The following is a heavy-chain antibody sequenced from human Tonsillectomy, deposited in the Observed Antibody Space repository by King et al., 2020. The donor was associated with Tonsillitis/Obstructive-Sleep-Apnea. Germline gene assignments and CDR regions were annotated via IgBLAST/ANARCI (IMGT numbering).Heavy chain of an antibody. CDR1: GFTFSSYS. D-gene: IGHD2-2*02. Sequence: VQLVESGGGLVKPGGSLRLSCAASGFTFSSYSMNWVRQAPGKGLEWVSSISSSNTYIYYADSMKGRFTISRDNAKNSLYLQVNSLRAEATAVYYCARGWMDEGYCSSTSCYTGWYFDLWGRGTLVTVSS. CDR3: ARGWMDEGYCSSTSCYTGWYFDL. V-gene: IGHV3-21*04. J-gene: IGHJ2*01. CDR2: ISSSNTYI.